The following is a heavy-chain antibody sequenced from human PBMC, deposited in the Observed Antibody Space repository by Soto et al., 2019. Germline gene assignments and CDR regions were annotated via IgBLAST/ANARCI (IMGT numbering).Heavy chain of an antibody. J-gene: IGHJ4*02. CDR1: RCTFSSYW. V-gene: IGHV3-74*01. CDR3: VKGYGSSAVGFDY. CDR2: INNDESST. D-gene: IGHD3-22*01. Sequence: GGSRRLSCAASRCTFSSYWMHWVRQAPGKGLVWVSRINNDESSTNYADSVKGRFTISRDNAKNTLYLQMNSLRAEDTAVYYCVKGYGSSAVGFDYWGQGTLVTVSS.